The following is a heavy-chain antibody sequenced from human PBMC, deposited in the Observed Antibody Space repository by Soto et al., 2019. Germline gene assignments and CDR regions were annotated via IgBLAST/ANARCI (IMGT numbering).Heavy chain of an antibody. V-gene: IGHV1-69*02. Sequence: QVQLVQSGAEVKKPGSSVKVSCKASGGTFSSYTISWVRQAPGQGLEWMGRIIPILGIANYAQKFQGRVTITADKSTSTAYMELSSLRSEDTAVYYCARGLDCSGGSCYTDAFDIWGQGTMVTVSS. J-gene: IGHJ3*02. CDR3: ARGLDCSGGSCYTDAFDI. D-gene: IGHD2-15*01. CDR2: IIPILGIA. CDR1: GGTFSSYT.